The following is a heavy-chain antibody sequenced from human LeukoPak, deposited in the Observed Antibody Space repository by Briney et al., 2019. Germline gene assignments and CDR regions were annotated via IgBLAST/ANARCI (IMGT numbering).Heavy chain of an antibody. CDR2: IHHSGAT. CDR1: GYSISSGYY. J-gene: IGHJ4*02. V-gene: IGHV4-38-2*02. CDR3: ARDDPSDFSWY. Sequence: SETLSLTCAVSGYSISSGYYWGWIRQPPGKGLEWIGIIHHSGATSYNPSLKSRVTISVDTSKNQFSLNLTSVTAADTAVYYCARDDPSDFSWYWGQGTLVTVSS. D-gene: IGHD3/OR15-3a*01.